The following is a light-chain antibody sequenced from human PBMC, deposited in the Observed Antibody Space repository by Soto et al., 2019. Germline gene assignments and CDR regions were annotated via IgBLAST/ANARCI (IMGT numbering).Light chain of an antibody. Sequence: DIQLTQSPFSLSATLGDRVTVTCRASENIDNYLNWYRQKPGEDPKLLIYSASRLQRGGPSRFSGGGSGTDFSLTISSLQSEDFATYYCQQSYSVPSFGPGTKVDIK. J-gene: IGKJ3*01. CDR3: QQSYSVPS. CDR2: SAS. V-gene: IGKV1-39*01. CDR1: ENIDNY.